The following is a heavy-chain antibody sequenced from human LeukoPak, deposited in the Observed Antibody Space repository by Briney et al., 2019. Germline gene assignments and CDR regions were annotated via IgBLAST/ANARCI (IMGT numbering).Heavy chain of an antibody. CDR1: GFTFSTFD. Sequence: GGSLRLSCAASGFTFSTFDMNWVRQAPGKGLEWVSYISSSGSTIYYADSVKGRFTISRDNAKNSLYLQMNSLRAEDTAVYYCAELGITMIGGVWGKGTTVTISS. J-gene: IGHJ6*04. D-gene: IGHD3-10*02. V-gene: IGHV3-48*03. CDR2: ISSSGSTI. CDR3: AELGITMIGGV.